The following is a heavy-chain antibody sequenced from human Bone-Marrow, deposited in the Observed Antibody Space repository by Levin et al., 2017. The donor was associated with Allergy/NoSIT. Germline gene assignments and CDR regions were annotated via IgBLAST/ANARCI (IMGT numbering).Heavy chain of an antibody. V-gene: IGHV4-61*01. J-gene: IGHJ5*02. D-gene: IGHD4-17*01. CDR1: GGSVSSGTYY. CDR3: ARSPGAWFDP. Sequence: PSETLSLTCTVSGGSVSSGTYYWSWIRQPPGNGLEWIGYISYSGSTNYNPSLKSRVTISVDTSKNQFSLKLSSVTAADTAVYYCARSPGAWFDPWGQGTLVTVSS. CDR2: ISYSGST.